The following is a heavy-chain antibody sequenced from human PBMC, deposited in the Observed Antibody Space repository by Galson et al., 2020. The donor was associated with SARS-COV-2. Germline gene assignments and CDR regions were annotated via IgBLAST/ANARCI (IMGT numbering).Heavy chain of an antibody. CDR3: ARAIAAYAYATD. Sequence: TGGSLRLSCAASEFTFSSYAMHWLRQAPDKGLEWVAVISYDGSNKYYADSVRGRFTISRDTSKNTLFLQMNNMRAEDTVVYYCARAIAAYAYATDWGQGTLVTVSS. CDR1: EFTFSSYA. D-gene: IGHD2-8*01. CDR2: ISYDGSNK. J-gene: IGHJ4*02. V-gene: IGHV3-30-3*01.